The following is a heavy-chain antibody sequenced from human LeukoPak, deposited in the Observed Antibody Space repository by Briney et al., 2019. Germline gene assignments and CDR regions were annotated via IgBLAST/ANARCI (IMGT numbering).Heavy chain of an antibody. Sequence: GGSLRLSCAASGSSFSSYSMNWVRQAPGKGLEWISYIIGTSNAIFYADSVKGRFTISRDNAKNSLYLQMNSLTDEDTALYYCVRDKDWGFDYWDRGTLVTVSS. V-gene: IGHV3-48*02. D-gene: IGHD7-27*01. CDR2: IIGTSNAI. J-gene: IGHJ4*02. CDR3: VRDKDWGFDY. CDR1: GSSFSSYS.